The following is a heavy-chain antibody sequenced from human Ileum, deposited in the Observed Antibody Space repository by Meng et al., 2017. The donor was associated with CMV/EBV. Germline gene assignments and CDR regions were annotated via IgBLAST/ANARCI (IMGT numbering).Heavy chain of an antibody. CDR3: VKDHKD. J-gene: IGHJ4*01. Sequence: GSLSLSCVGSGFTFRSYALGWVRQAPGKGLEWVSTVSGSSITTYYADSVKGRFTISRDNYNDILSLEMNSLRAEDTALYYCVKDHKDWGHGTLVTVSS. CDR1: GFTFRSYA. CDR2: VSGSSITT. V-gene: IGHV3-23*01.